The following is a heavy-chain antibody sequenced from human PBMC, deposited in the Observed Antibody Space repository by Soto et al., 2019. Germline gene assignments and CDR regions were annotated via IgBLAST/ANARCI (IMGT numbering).Heavy chain of an antibody. CDR2: IYSGGST. J-gene: IGHJ4*02. V-gene: IGHV3-66*01. D-gene: IGHD2-15*01. Sequence: GGSMRLCCAASGFIVSSNYMSWVRQAPGKGLEWVSVIYSGGSTFYADSVKGRFIISRDDSKNTLFLQMNSLRAEDTAVYYCATAKLLLPWLFDYWGQGTLVTVPQ. CDR1: GFIVSSNY. CDR3: ATAKLLLPWLFDY.